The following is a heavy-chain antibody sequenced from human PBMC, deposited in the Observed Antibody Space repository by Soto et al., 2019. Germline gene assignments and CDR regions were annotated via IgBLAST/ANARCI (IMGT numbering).Heavy chain of an antibody. V-gene: IGHV3-23*01. J-gene: IGHJ4*02. D-gene: IGHD3-22*01. CDR1: GFTCSSYA. CDR3: ATVGDGSSMIVVVMAPVFDY. CDR2: ISGSGGST. Sequence: GGSLRLSCAASGFTCSSYAMSWVRQAPGKGLEWVSAISGSGGSTYYADSVKGRFTISRDNSKNTLYLQMNSLRAEDTAVYYCATVGDGSSMIVVVMAPVFDYWGQGTLVTVSS.